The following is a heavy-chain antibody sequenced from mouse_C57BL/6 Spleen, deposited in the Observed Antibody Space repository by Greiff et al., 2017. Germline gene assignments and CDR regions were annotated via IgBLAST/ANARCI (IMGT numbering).Heavy chain of an antibody. D-gene: IGHD6-5*01. CDR1: GYTFTSYW. J-gene: IGHJ4*01. Sequence: QVQLQQTGAELVKPGASVKLSCKASGYTFTSYWMHWVKQRPGRGLEWVGRIGPNSGGTKYNEKFKSKATLTVDKPSSTAYMQLSSLTSEDSAVYYCASSYPPEDAMDYWGQGTSVTVSS. CDR2: IGPNSGGT. V-gene: IGHV1-72*01. CDR3: ASSYPPEDAMDY.